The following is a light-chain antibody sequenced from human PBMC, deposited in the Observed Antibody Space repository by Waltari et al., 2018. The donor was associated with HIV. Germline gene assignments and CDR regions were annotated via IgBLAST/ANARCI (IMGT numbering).Light chain of an antibody. J-gene: IGLJ3*02. V-gene: IGLV1-44*01. Sequence: QSVLTQPPSASGTPGQRVTISCSGSSSNTGSNTVNWYQQLPGTAPKLLIYSNKPRPSGVPDRFSGSKSGTSASLSIRGLQSEDEADYYCAAWDDSLNAWVFGGGTKLTVL. CDR3: AAWDDSLNAWV. CDR1: SSNTGSNT. CDR2: SNK.